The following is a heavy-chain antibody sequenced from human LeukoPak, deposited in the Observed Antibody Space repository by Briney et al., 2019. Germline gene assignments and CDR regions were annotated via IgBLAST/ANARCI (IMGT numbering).Heavy chain of an antibody. Sequence: RPGGSLRLSCAASGFTFDDYAMSWVRQAPGKGLEWVSGINWNGGSTGYVDSVKGRFAISRDNAKNSLYLQMNSLRGEDTALYYCARDAHFGGVFDMWGQGTMVTVSS. J-gene: IGHJ3*02. D-gene: IGHD2-21*01. CDR2: INWNGGST. CDR1: GFTFDDYA. V-gene: IGHV3-20*04. CDR3: ARDAHFGGVFDM.